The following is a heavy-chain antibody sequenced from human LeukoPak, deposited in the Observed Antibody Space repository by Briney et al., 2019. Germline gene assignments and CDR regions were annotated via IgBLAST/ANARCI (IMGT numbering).Heavy chain of an antibody. J-gene: IGHJ4*02. Sequence: GSLRLSGPASVVTASGNYRSWVGKAQGRGLEWVSVIYSGGSTYYADSVKGRFTISRDNSKNTLYLQMNSLRAEDTAVYYCARAGDFWSGYYTDYWGQGTLVTVSS. CDR2: IYSGGST. CDR1: VVTASGNY. CDR3: ARAGDFWSGYYTDY. D-gene: IGHD3-3*01. V-gene: IGHV3-66*02.